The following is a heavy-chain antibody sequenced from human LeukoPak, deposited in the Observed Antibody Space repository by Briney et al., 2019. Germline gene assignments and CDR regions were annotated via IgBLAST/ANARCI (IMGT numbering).Heavy chain of an antibody. J-gene: IGHJ3*02. Sequence: GGSLRLSCAASGFTFDDYGMSWVRQAPGKGLEWVSGINWHGGTTDYADSVKGRFTISRDNAKNSLYLQMNNLRAEDTALYYCAGVPSSYGDYPGTYAFDIWGQGTMVTVSS. CDR2: INWHGGTT. CDR1: GFTFDDYG. D-gene: IGHD4-17*01. V-gene: IGHV3-20*04. CDR3: AGVPSSYGDYPGTYAFDI.